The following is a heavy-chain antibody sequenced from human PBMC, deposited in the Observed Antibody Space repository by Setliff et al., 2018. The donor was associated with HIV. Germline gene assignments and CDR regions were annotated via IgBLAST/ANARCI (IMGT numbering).Heavy chain of an antibody. CDR2: INHSGSI. V-gene: IGHV4-34*01. CDR3: ARGLVEEIVVITQPRLKYAFDI. CDR1: GGSFSGYY. D-gene: IGHD3-22*01. J-gene: IGHJ3*02. Sequence: SETLSLTCAVYGGSFSGYYWTWIRQPPGKGLEWIGEINHSGSINYNPSLKSRVTISVDTSKNQFSLKLSSVTAADTAVYYCARGLVEEIVVITQPRLKYAFDIWGQGTMVTVSS.